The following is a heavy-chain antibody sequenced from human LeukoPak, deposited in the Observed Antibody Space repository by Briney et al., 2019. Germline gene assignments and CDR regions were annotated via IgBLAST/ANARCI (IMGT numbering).Heavy chain of an antibody. J-gene: IGHJ3*02. V-gene: IGHV3-7*01. CDR2: VRGDGSVR. D-gene: IGHD3-22*01. CDR1: GFMFSKYW. CDR3: SRDANYYDSSRHYFDAFDI. Sequence: GGSLRLSCEASGFMFSKYWMTWVRQAPGKGLEWVANVRGDGSVRYLLDSVKGRFSISRDNAKNSLSLEMNNLRAEDTAVYYCSRDANYYDSSRHYFDAFDIWGRGTMVTVSS.